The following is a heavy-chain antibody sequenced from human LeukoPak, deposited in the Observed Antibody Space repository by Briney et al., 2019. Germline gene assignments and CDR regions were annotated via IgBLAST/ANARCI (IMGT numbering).Heavy chain of an antibody. Sequence: SETLSLTCTVSGGSISSYYWSWIRQPPGKGLEWIGYIYYSGSTNYNPSLKSRVTISVDTSKNQFSLELSSVTAADTAVYYCARAADYYDSSGYYAGAFDIWGQGTMVTVSS. J-gene: IGHJ3*02. D-gene: IGHD3-22*01. CDR3: ARAADYYDSSGYYAGAFDI. CDR1: GGSISSYY. CDR2: IYYSGST. V-gene: IGHV4-59*01.